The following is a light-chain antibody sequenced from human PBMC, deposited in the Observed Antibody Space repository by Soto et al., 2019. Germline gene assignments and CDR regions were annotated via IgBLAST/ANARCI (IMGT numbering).Light chain of an antibody. J-gene: IGKJ1*01. V-gene: IGKV3-20*01. CDR3: QQYGRSRT. Sequence: EIVLTQSPGTLSLSPGERATLSCRASQSISSTYLAWYQQKPGQAPRLLIYGISSRATGIPDRFSGSGSGTDFTLTISRLEPEDFEVYYCQQYGRSRTFGQGNKVEIK. CDR2: GIS. CDR1: QSISSTY.